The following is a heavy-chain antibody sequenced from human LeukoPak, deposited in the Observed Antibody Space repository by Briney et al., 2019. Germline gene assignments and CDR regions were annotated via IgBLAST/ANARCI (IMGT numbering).Heavy chain of an antibody. CDR2: IYYSGGT. Sequence: SETLSLTCTVSGGSISSYYWSWIRQPPGKGLEWIGSIYYSGGTNYNPSLKSRVTISSDTSKNQFSLKLTSVTAADTAVYYCASVRGYSSGWYASGFDPWGQGTLVTVSS. D-gene: IGHD6-19*01. CDR3: ASVRGYSSGWYASGFDP. CDR1: GGSISSYY. J-gene: IGHJ5*02. V-gene: IGHV4-59*12.